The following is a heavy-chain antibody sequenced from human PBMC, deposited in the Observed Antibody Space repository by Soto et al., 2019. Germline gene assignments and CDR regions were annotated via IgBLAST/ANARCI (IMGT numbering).Heavy chain of an antibody. V-gene: IGHV1-46*01. Sequence: ASVKVSCKASGYTFTSYYMHWVRQAPGQGLEWMGIINPSGGSTSYAQKFQGRVTMTRDTSTSTVYMELSSLRSEDTAVYYCARVGAYYDSSGYYPVAFDIWGQGTMVTV. J-gene: IGHJ3*02. CDR1: GYTFTSYY. CDR2: INPSGGST. CDR3: ARVGAYYDSSGYYPVAFDI. D-gene: IGHD3-22*01.